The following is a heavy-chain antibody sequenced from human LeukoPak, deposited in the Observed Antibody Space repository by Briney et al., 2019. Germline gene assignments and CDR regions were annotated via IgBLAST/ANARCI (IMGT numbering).Heavy chain of an antibody. CDR3: ARAPHFFDISGSRYYFDY. Sequence: PSETLSLTCSVSGGSISSSSSYWGWIRQPPGKGLEWIGEINHSGSTNYNPSLKSRVTISVDTSKNQFSLKLSSVTAADTAVYYCARAPHFFDISGSRYYFDYWGQGTLVTVSS. CDR2: INHSGST. D-gene: IGHD3-22*01. J-gene: IGHJ4*02. V-gene: IGHV4-39*07. CDR1: GGSISSSSSY.